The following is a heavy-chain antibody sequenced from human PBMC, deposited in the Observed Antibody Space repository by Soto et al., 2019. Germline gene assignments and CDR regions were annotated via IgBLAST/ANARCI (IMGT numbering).Heavy chain of an antibody. Sequence: ASVKVSCKASGYTFTSYGISWVRQAPGQGLEWMGWISAYNGNKNYAQKLQGRVTMTTDTSTSTAHMELRSLRSDDTAVYYCAREPNYFDYSGQGTLVTVSS. V-gene: IGHV1-18*01. CDR2: ISAYNGNK. CDR3: AREPNYFDY. CDR1: GYTFTSYG. J-gene: IGHJ4*02.